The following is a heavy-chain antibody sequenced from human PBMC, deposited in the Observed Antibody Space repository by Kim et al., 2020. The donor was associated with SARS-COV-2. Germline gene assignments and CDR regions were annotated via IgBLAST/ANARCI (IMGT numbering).Heavy chain of an antibody. J-gene: IGHJ5*02. D-gene: IGHD5-18*01. CDR2: ISYDGSNK. V-gene: IGHV3-30*18. Sequence: GGSLRLSCAASGFTFSSYGMHWVRQAPGKGLEWVAVISYDGSNKYYADSVKGRFTISRDNSKNTLYLQMNSLRAEDTAVYYCAKDQERIQLWLGWFDPWGQGTLVTVSS. CDR3: AKDQERIQLWLGWFDP. CDR1: GFTFSSYG.